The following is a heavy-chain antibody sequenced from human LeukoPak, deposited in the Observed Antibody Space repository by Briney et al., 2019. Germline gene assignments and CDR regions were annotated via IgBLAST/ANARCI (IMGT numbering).Heavy chain of an antibody. CDR3: ARCVITRDDAFDI. CDR2: ISTYNGNT. J-gene: IGHJ3*02. V-gene: IGHV1-18*01. CDR1: GYTFTSYG. D-gene: IGHD3-22*01. Sequence: ASVKVSCKASGYTFTSYGISWVRQAPGQGLEWLAWISTYNGNTNYAQNVQGRVTMTTDTSTSTAYMELRSLRSDDTAVYYCARCVITRDDAFDIWGQGTMVTVSS.